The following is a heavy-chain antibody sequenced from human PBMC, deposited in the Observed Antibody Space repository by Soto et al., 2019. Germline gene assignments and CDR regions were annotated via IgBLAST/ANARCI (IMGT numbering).Heavy chain of an antibody. Sequence: GGSLRLSCAASGFTFSSYGMHWVRQAPGKGLEWVAVIWYDGSNKYYADSVKGRFTISRDNSKNTLYLQMNSPRAEDTAVYYCARDRYYDYVWGSYRFDAFDIWGQGTMVTVSS. V-gene: IGHV3-33*01. CDR3: ARDRYYDYVWGSYRFDAFDI. CDR2: IWYDGSNK. D-gene: IGHD3-16*02. J-gene: IGHJ3*02. CDR1: GFTFSSYG.